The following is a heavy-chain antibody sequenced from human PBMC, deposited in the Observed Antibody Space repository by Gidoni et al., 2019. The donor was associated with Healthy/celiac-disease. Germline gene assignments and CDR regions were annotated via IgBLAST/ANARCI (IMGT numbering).Heavy chain of an antibody. CDR2: IYPADSDT. V-gene: IGHV5-51*01. CDR1: GYSFTSYW. J-gene: IGHJ3*02. Sequence: EVQLVHSGAEVKKPGESLKFSCKGSGYSFTSYWIGWVRQMPGKGLEWMGIIYPADSDTRYSPSFQGQVTISADKSISTAYLQWSSLKASDTAMYYCARPAEVEPSDDAFDIWGQGTMVTVSS. CDR3: ARPAEVEPSDDAFDI. D-gene: IGHD3-3*01.